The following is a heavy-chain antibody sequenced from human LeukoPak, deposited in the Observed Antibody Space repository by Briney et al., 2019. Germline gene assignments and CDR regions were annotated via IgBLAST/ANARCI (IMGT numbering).Heavy chain of an antibody. V-gene: IGHV3-30-3*01. CDR3: ARSSTTVTTLDY. J-gene: IGHJ4*02. CDR1: GFTFSRYA. Sequence: GRSLRLSCAASGFTFSRYAMHWVRQAPGKGLEWVALMSHDGSNKYYVDSVKGRFTISRDNSMNTLYLQMNSLRAEDTAVYYCARSSTTVTTLDYWGQGTLVTVSS. CDR2: MSHDGSNK. D-gene: IGHD4-17*01.